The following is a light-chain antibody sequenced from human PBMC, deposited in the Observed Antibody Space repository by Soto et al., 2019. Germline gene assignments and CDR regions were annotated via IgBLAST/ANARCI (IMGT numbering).Light chain of an antibody. CDR2: ATS. CDR1: QTISGSY. J-gene: IGKJ1*01. CDR3: QHYSLSPWT. V-gene: IGKV3-20*01. Sequence: EVVLTQSPGTLSLSPGERATLFCRPSQTISGSYLAWYQQKPGQAPRLLIYATSRRATGIPDRFSGSGSETDFTLTISRLEPEDFAVYYCQHYSLSPWTFGQGTKVEIK.